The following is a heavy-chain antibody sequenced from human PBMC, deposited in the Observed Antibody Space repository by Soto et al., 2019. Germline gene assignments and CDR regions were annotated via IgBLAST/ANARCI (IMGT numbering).Heavy chain of an antibody. V-gene: IGHV4-31*03. J-gene: IGHJ6*02. Sequence: PSETLSLTCTVPGGSISSGDYYWSWIRQHPGKGLEWIGHIYNSGSTYYNPSLKSRVTISVDTSKNQFSLKLNSVTAADTAVYYCAIVSYSSSPRYYYYGMDVWGQGTKVTVCS. CDR1: GGSISSGDYY. CDR3: AIVSYSSSPRYYYYGMDV. D-gene: IGHD6-6*01. CDR2: IYNSGST.